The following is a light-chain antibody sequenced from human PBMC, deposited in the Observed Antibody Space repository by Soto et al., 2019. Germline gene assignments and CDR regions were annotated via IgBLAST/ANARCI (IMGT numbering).Light chain of an antibody. Sequence: QSVLTQPPSASTTPGQRGTISCSGSSSNIGSNTVNWYQHLPGTAPKLIIYFNDQRPSGVPARFSASKSATSASLAISGLQSDDEADYYCVAWDDSLNAYVFGTGTKLTVL. J-gene: IGLJ1*01. V-gene: IGLV1-44*01. CDR1: SSNIGSNT. CDR3: VAWDDSLNAYV. CDR2: FND.